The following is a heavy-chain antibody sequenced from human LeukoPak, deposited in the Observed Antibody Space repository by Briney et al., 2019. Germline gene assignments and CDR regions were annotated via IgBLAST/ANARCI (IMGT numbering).Heavy chain of an antibody. CDR3: ARGRVSSSTWYSTYYYYFYMDV. Sequence: SETLSLTCSVSDDSITMYYWTWIRQPPGKGLEWIGYVDHTGSTNLNPSLNGRVSISRDTSKNLFSLRLRSVTAADTAVYFCARGRVSSSTWYSTYYYYFYMDVWGKGTTVTVSS. CDR1: DDSITMYY. J-gene: IGHJ6*03. V-gene: IGHV4-59*01. CDR2: VDHTGST. D-gene: IGHD4-11*01.